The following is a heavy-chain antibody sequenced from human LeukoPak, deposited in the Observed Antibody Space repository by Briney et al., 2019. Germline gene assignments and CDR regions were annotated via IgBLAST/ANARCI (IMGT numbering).Heavy chain of an antibody. CDR2: INHSGST. J-gene: IGHJ4*02. CDR1: GGSFRGYY. CDR3: ARHSPLPSYDFWSGYHPPLFDY. D-gene: IGHD3-3*01. V-gene: IGHV4-34*01. Sequence: SETLSLTCAVYGGSFRGYYWSWIRQPPGKGLEWIGEINHSGSTNYNASLKSRVTISVDTSKNQFSLKLSSVTAADTAVYYCARHSPLPSYDFWSGYHPPLFDYWGQGALVTVSS.